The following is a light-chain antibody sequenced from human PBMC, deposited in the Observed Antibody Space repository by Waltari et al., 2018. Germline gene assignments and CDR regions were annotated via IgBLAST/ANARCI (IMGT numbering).Light chain of an antibody. V-gene: IGKV3-15*01. J-gene: IGKJ4*01. CDR3: QQYYVWPPIT. CDR1: QSVRTN. CDR2: GAS. Sequence: VLLTQSPASLSVSPGATVILSCRASQSVRTNLVWYQQKAGQAPRTLIYGASTRASGVPSRFSGSGSETDFNLIISSLQSEDAAVYFCQQYYVWPPITFGGGTKLEI.